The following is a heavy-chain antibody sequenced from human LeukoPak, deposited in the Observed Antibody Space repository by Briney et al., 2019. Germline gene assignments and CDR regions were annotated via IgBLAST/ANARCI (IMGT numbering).Heavy chain of an antibody. CDR3: AREEGGLDV. V-gene: IGHV7-4-1*02. CDR1: GYTFTSYG. J-gene: IGHJ6*02. Sequence: WASVKVSCKASGYTFTSYGISWVRQAPGQGLEWMGWMNTNTGKATYAQDFRGRFVFSFDSSVSTAYLEITSLKAADTAVYYCAREEGGLDVWGQGTTVIVSS. CDR2: MNTNTGKA.